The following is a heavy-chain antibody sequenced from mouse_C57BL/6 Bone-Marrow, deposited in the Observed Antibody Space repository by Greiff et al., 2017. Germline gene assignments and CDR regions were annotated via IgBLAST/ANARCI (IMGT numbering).Heavy chain of an antibody. D-gene: IGHD1-1*01. J-gene: IGHJ3*01. CDR1: GYSFTGYY. CDR2: INPSTGGT. Sequence: EVQLQQSGPELVKPGASVKISCKASGYSFTGYYLNWVKQSPEKSLDWIGEINPSTGGTTYTQKFKAKATLTVDKSSSTAYMQLKSLTSEDSAVYYCARCYYGSSPWFAYWGQGTLVTVSA. V-gene: IGHV1-42*01. CDR3: ARCYYGSSPWFAY.